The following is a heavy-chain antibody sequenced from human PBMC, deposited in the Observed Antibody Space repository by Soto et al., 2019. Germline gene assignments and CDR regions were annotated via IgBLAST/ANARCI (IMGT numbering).Heavy chain of an antibody. D-gene: IGHD5-12*01. V-gene: IGHV3-7*05. CDR3: ARDPKKRVATIMFTDYYYYGMDV. CDR2: IKQDGSEK. CDR1: GFTFSSYW. Sequence: PGGSLRLSCAASGFTFSSYWMSWVRQAPGKGLEWVANIKQDGSEKYYVDSVKGRFTISRDNAKNSLYLQMNSLRAEDTAVYYCARDPKKRVATIMFTDYYYYGMDVWGQGTTVTVSS. J-gene: IGHJ6*02.